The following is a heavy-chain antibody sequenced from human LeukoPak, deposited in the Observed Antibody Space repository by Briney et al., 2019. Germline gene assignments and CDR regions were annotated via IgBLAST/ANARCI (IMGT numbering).Heavy chain of an antibody. V-gene: IGHV4-39*01. CDR3: ARGQWLTLNWFDP. J-gene: IGHJ5*02. CDR1: GGSISSSSYY. Sequence: SETLSLTCTVSGGSISSSSYYWGWIRQPPGKGLEWIGSIYYSGSTYYNPSLKSRVTISVDTSKNQFSLKLSSVTAADTAVYYCARGQWLTLNWFDPWGQGTLVTVSS. D-gene: IGHD6-19*01. CDR2: IYYSGST.